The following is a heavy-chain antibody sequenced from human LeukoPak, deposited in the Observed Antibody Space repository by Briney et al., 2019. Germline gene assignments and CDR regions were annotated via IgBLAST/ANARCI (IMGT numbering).Heavy chain of an antibody. CDR3: ACCDELYWDSSGHYGY. J-gene: IGHJ4*02. CDR2: ISAYNGNT. D-gene: IGHD3-22*01. CDR1: GYTFTSYG. V-gene: IGHV1-18*01. Sequence: GASVKVSCKASGYTFTSYGISWVRQAPGQGLEWMGWISAYNGNTNYAQKLQGRVTMTTDTSTSTAYMELRSLRPDDTAVYDVACCDELYWDSSGHYGYWGQGTLVTDSS.